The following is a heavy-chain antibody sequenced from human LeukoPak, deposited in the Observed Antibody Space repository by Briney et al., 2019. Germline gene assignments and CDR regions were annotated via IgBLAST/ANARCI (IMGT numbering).Heavy chain of an antibody. V-gene: IGHV1-69*13. CDR2: IIPLFGTA. Sequence: ASVKVSCKPSGGTFSGYAISWVRQAPGQGLEWMGGIIPLFGTANYAQKFQGRVTIIADEATSTAYMELSSLRSEDTAVYYCARGRLRYCSGGSCLRTTFDYWGQGTLVTVSS. D-gene: IGHD2-15*01. J-gene: IGHJ4*02. CDR1: GGTFSGYA. CDR3: ARGRLRYCSGGSCLRTTFDY.